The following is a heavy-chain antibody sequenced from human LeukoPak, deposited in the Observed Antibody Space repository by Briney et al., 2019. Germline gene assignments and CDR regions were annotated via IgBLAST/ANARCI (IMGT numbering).Heavy chain of an antibody. CDR1: GGSISSSSYY. CDR2: IYYSGST. D-gene: IGHD3-3*01. J-gene: IGHJ4*02. CDR3: ARLTYYDFWSGYYYFDY. Sequence: SEALSLTWTVPGGSISSSSYYWGWIRQPPGRGLEWIGSIYYSGSTYYNPSLKSRVTISVDTSKNQFSLKLSSVTAADTAVYYCARLTYYDFWSGYYYFDYWGQGTLVTVSS. V-gene: IGHV4-39*01.